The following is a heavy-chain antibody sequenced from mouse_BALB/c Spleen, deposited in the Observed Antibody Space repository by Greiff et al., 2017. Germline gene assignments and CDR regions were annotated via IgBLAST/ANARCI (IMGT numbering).Heavy chain of an antibody. J-gene: IGHJ2*01. CDR1: GFTFTDYY. Sequence: EVQGVESGGGLVQPGGSLRLSCATSGFTFTDYYMSWVRQPPGKALEWLGFIRNKANGYTTEYSASVKARFTISRDNSQSILYLQMNTLRAEDSATYYCARGGYYYFDYWSQGTTLTVSS. CDR3: ARGGYYYFDY. D-gene: IGHD2-3*01. CDR2: IRNKANGYTT. V-gene: IGHV7-3*02.